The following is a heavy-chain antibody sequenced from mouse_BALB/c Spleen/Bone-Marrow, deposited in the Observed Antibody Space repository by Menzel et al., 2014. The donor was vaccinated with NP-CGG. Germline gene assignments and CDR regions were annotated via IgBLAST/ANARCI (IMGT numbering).Heavy chain of an antibody. CDR3: ARDTGGILFDY. J-gene: IGHJ2*01. CDR1: GFTFTDYY. Sequence: EVQRVESGGGLVQPGGSLRLSCATSGFTFTDYYMNWVRQPPGKALEWLGFIRNKANGYTTEYSASVKGRFTISRDNSQSILYLQMNTLRVEDSATYYCARDTGGILFDYWGQGTTLTVSS. CDR2: IRNKANGYTT. V-gene: IGHV7-3*02.